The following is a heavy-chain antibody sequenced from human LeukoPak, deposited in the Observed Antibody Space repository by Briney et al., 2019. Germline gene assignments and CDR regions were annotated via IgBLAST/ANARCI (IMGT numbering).Heavy chain of an antibody. CDR1: GFTFSSYG. V-gene: IGHV3-23*01. D-gene: IGHD6-25*01. CDR2: ISGSGGST. Sequence: GGSLKLSCAASGFTFSSYGMSRVRQAPGKGLEWVSAISGSGGSTYYADSVKGRFTISRDNSKNTLYLQMNSLRAEDTAVYHCAKNGYNSGWYDSWGQGTLVIVSS. CDR3: AKNGYNSGWYDS. J-gene: IGHJ5*01.